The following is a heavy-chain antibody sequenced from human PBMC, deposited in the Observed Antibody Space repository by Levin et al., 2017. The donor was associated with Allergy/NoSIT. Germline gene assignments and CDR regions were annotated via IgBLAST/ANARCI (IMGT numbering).Heavy chain of an antibody. J-gene: IGHJ4*02. CDR3: AKAYYERNGGEVFDY. D-gene: IGHD3-22*01. CDR2: ISDSGGRT. CDR1: GFTFSSYA. V-gene: IGHV3-23*01. Sequence: GESLKISCAASGFTFSSYAMSWVRQAPGKGPKYVSTISDSGGRTEYADSVKGRFTISRDNSKNTLYLQMNNLRAEDTAFYYCAKAYYERNGGEVFDYWGQGILVTVSS.